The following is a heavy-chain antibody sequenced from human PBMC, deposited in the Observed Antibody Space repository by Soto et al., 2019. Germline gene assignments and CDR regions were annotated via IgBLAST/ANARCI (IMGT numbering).Heavy chain of an antibody. CDR1: GGTFSSYA. D-gene: IGHD3-10*01. Sequence: QVPLVQSGAEVKKPGSSVTVSCKASGGTFSSYAIHWVRQAPGQGLEWMGGIIPMYGPAKYAQRFQGRVTITADESTTTVSMELTSLTSQDTAVYYCARVTSMVRGVIDNWFDPWGHGTLVTVSS. J-gene: IGHJ5*02. CDR3: ARVTSMVRGVIDNWFDP. V-gene: IGHV1-69*01. CDR2: IIPMYGPA.